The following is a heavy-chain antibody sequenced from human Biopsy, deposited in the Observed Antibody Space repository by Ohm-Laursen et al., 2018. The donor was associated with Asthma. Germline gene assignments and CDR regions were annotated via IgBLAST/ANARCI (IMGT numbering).Heavy chain of an antibody. V-gene: IGHV4-34*01. J-gene: IGHJ6*02. Sequence: TLSLTCDVYPGSFSGFFWTWIRQSPGKGLEWIGETNERGVTNNNPSLKSRVIISIDTYWNRVSLKLTSVTAADTAVYYCARGPELDVWGRGTTVTVSS. CDR2: TNERGVT. CDR3: ARGPELDV. CDR1: PGSFSGFF.